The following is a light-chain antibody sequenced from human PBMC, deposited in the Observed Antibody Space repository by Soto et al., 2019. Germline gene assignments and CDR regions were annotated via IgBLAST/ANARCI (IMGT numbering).Light chain of an antibody. J-gene: IGKJ5*01. CDR2: GAS. CDR1: QTVSSVH. Sequence: EIVLTQSPGTLSLSPGERATHSCRASQTVSSVHLAWYQQKPGQAPRLFIYGASSRAAGIPARFSGSGYGTYFTLTISSLQSEDFAVYYCQQYNIWRSITFGQGTRLEIK. V-gene: IGKV3-15*01. CDR3: QQYNIWRSIT.